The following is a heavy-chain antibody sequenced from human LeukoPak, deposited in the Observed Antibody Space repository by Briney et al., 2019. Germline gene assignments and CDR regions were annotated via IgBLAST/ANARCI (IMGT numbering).Heavy chain of an antibody. V-gene: IGHV3-7*01. Sequence: GGSLRLSCTASGFTFSNFWMGWVRQAPGKGLEWVANIKQDETEKFYLGSVKGRFTISRDNAKNSLYLQMNSLRAEDTAVYYCARRDYGDYPDAFDIWGQGSMVTVSS. CDR2: IKQDETEK. J-gene: IGHJ3*02. D-gene: IGHD4-17*01. CDR3: ARRDYGDYPDAFDI. CDR1: GFTFSNFW.